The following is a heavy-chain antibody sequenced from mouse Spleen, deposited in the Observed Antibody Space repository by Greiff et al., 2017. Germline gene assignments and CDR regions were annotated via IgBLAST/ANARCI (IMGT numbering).Heavy chain of an antibody. CDR1: GFTFSSYA. Sequence: EVKLMESGGGLVKPGGSLKLSCAASGFTFSSYAMSWVRQTPEKRLEWVATISSGGSYTYYPDSVKGRFTISRDNAKNTLYLQMSSLRSEDTAMYYCARQGLGKGFDYWGQGTTLTVSS. D-gene: IGHD4-1*01. CDR3: ARQGLGKGFDY. J-gene: IGHJ2*01. V-gene: IGHV5-9-3*01. CDR2: ISSGGSYT.